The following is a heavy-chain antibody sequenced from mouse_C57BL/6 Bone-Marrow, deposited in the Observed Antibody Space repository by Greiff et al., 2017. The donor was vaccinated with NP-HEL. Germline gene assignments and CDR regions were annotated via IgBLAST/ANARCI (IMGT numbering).Heavy chain of an antibody. V-gene: IGHV1-22*01. CDR2: INPNNGGT. D-gene: IGHD1-1*02. CDR3: ARTYYGPYYYAMDY. Sequence: EVQLQQSGPELVKPGASVKMSCKASGYTFTDYNMHWVKQSHGKSLEWIGYINPNNGGTSYNQKFKGKATLTVNKSSSTAYMELRSLTSEDSAVYYCARTYYGPYYYAMDYWGQGTSVTVSS. J-gene: IGHJ4*01. CDR1: GYTFTDYN.